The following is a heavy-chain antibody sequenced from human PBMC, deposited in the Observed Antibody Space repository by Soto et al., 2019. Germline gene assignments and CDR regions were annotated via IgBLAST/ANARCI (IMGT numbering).Heavy chain of an antibody. J-gene: IGHJ5*02. V-gene: IGHV4-34*01. CDR2: INHSGST. Sequence: PSETLSLTCAVYGGSFSGYYWSWIRQPPGKGLEWIGEINHSGSTNYNPSLKSRVTISVDTSKNQFSLKLSSVTAADTAVYYCARGPRGVVVVPAATAWFDPWGQGTLVTVSS. CDR3: ARGPRGVVVVPAATAWFDP. D-gene: IGHD2-2*01. CDR1: GGSFSGYY.